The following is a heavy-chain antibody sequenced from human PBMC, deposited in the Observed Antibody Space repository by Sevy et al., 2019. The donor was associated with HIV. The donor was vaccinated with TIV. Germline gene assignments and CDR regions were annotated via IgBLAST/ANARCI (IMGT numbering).Heavy chain of an antibody. CDR1: GFTFSSYA. Sequence: GGSLRLSCAASGFTFSSYAMSWVRQAPGKGLEWVSAFSGSGGSTYYADSVKGRFTISRDNSKNTLYLQMNSLRAEDTAVYYCAKNYYDILTALDYWGQGTLVTVSS. CDR3: AKNYYDILTALDY. CDR2: FSGSGGST. V-gene: IGHV3-23*01. D-gene: IGHD3-9*01. J-gene: IGHJ4*02.